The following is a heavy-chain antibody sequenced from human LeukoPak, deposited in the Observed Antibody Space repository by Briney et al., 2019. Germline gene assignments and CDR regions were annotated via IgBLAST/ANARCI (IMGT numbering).Heavy chain of an antibody. CDR2: IYYSGST. Sequence: GSLRLSCAASGFTFSSYAMSWIRQPPGKGLEWIGSIYYSGSTYYNPSLKSRVTISLDRSKDQFSLKLSSVTAADTAIYYCGRYGLLGLSEINAFDIWGQGTMVTVSS. CDR3: GRYGLLGLSEINAFDI. CDR1: GFTFSSYA. V-gene: IGHV4-38-2*01. J-gene: IGHJ3*02. D-gene: IGHD2-2*01.